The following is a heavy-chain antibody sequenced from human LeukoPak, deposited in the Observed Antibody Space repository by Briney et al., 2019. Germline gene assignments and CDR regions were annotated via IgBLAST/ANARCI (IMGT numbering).Heavy chain of an antibody. CDR3: ANYDSSGYRTFKFDY. D-gene: IGHD3-22*01. CDR1: GFTFSSYA. J-gene: IGHJ4*02. CDR2: ISGSGGST. V-gene: IGHV3-23*01. Sequence: GRSLRLSCAASGFTFSSYAMHWVRQAPGKGLEWVSAISGSGGSTYYADSVEGRFTISRDNSKNMLYLQMNSLRAEDTAVYYCANYDSSGYRTFKFDYWGQGTLVTVSS.